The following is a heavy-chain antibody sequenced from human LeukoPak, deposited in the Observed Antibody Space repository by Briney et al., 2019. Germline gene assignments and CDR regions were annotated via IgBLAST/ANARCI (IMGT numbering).Heavy chain of an antibody. CDR2: INPSSGGT. D-gene: IGHD2-21*01. CDR3: ARVYQRRDSYYYMDV. V-gene: IGHV1-2*06. CDR1: GYTFSDYY. J-gene: IGHJ6*03. Sequence: GASVKVSCKASGYTFSDYYIHWVRQAPGQGLEWMGRINPSSGGTNYAQKFQGRVTMTRDTSISTAYMELSRLRSDDTAVYYCARVYQRRDSYYYMDVWGKETTVTVSS.